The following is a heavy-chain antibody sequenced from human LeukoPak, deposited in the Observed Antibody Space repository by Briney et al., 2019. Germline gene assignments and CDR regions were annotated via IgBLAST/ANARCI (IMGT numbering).Heavy chain of an antibody. D-gene: IGHD3-22*01. V-gene: IGHV1-46*01. CDR1: GYTFTSYY. Sequence: GASVKVSCKASGYTFTSYYMHWVRQAPGQGLEWMGIINPSGGSTSYAQKFQGRVTMTRDMSASTVYMELSSLRSEDTAVYYCARDSGYYYDSSGYVDHWGQGTLVTVSS. CDR3: ARDSGYYYDSSGYVDH. CDR2: INPSGGST. J-gene: IGHJ4*02.